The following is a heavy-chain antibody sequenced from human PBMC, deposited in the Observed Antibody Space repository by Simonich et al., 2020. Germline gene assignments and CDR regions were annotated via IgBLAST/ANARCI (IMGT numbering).Heavy chain of an antibody. CDR3: ANNKGWD. D-gene: IGHD1-26*01. CDR1: GYFISRGYY. J-gene: IGHJ4*02. CDR2: IYNSGRT. V-gene: IGHV4-38-2*01. Sequence: QVQLKESGPGLVKPSETLSLTCAVSGYFISRGYYWGWIRQPPGKGLEWIGSIYNSGRTYYNPALKSRVTISVDTSKNQFSLKRSSVTAADTAVYYCANNKGWDWGQGTLVTVSS.